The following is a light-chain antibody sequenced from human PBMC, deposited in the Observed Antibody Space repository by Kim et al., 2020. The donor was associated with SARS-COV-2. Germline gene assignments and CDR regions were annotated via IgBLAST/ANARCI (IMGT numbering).Light chain of an antibody. V-gene: IGLV3-19*01. J-gene: IGLJ2*01. CDR3: NSRDSNDNVV. CDR2: GKN. CDR1: SLRSYY. Sequence: AVGQTVSIACQDDSLRSYYASWYQQQPGQAPILVIYGKNNRPAGTPDRFASSSSGNTASLTITGTQAGDEADYYCNSRDSNDNVVFGGGTQLTVL.